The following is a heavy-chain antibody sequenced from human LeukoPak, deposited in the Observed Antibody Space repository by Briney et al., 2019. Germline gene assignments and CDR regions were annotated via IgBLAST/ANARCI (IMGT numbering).Heavy chain of an antibody. CDR2: ISYDGSNK. CDR3: ATSKQGPRYYFDY. V-gene: IGHV3-30-3*01. CDR1: GFTFSSYA. D-gene: IGHD1/OR15-1a*01. J-gene: IGHJ4*02. Sequence: GRSLRLSCAASGFTFSSYAMHWVRQAPGKGLQWVAVISYDGSNKYYADSVKGRFTISRDNSKNTLYLQMNSLRAEDTAVYYCATSKQGPRYYFDYWGQGTLVTVSS.